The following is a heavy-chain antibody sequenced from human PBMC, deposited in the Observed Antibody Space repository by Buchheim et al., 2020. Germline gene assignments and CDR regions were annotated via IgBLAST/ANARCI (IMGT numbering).Heavy chain of an antibody. V-gene: IGHV4-31*03. CDR2: IYYSGST. J-gene: IGHJ4*02. CDR1: GGSISSGGYY. CDR3: ARLAPPLGYCSSTSCYDVDY. Sequence: QVQLQESGPGLVKPSQTLSLTCTVSGGSISSGGYYWSWIRQHPGKGLEWIGYIYYSGSTYYNPSLKIRVTISVDTSKNQFTRKLSTVTAADTAVYYWARLAPPLGYCSSTSCYDVDYWGQGTL. D-gene: IGHD2-2*01.